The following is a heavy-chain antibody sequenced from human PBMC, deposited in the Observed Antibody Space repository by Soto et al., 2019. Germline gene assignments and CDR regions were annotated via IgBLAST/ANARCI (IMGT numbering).Heavy chain of an antibody. CDR3: ARGACTNGVCHYYYDMDV. Sequence: EVQLVESGGGLVQPGGSLRLSCAASGFTVSSNYMSWVRQAPGKGLEWVSVIYSGGSTYYSDSVKGRFTISRDNSKNTPYLQMNSLRAEDTAVYYCARGACTNGVCHYYYDMDVWGKGTTVTVSS. CDR2: IYSGGST. CDR1: GFTVSSNY. J-gene: IGHJ6*03. V-gene: IGHV3-66*01. D-gene: IGHD2-8*01.